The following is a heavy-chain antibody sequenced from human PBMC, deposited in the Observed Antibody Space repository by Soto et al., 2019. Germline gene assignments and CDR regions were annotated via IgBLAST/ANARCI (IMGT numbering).Heavy chain of an antibody. D-gene: IGHD3-10*01. CDR1: GYTFTSYD. V-gene: IGHV1-8*01. CDR3: ARGMRFGELNYYYMDV. CDR2: MNPNSGNT. J-gene: IGHJ6*03. Sequence: ASVKVSCKASGYTFTSYDINWVRQATGQGLEWMGWMNPNSGNTGYAQKFQGRVTMTRKTSISTAYLELSSLRSEDTAVYYCARGMRFGELNYYYMDVWGKGTTVTVSS.